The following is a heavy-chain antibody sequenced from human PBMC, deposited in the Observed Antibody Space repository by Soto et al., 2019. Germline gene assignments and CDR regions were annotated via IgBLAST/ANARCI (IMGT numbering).Heavy chain of an antibody. CDR2: IYWDDDK. CDR3: VRNLGFNPPDY. Sequence: QITLKESGPTLVQPTQTLTLTCTFSGFSLSTRGVGVGWVRQPPGKAPEWLALIYWDDDKRFSPSVKGRVTITRDTSKTQVLLILTDMDPVDSATYYCVRNLGFNPPDYWGQGTLVTVSS. CDR1: GFSLSTRGVG. D-gene: IGHD3-10*01. V-gene: IGHV2-5*02. J-gene: IGHJ4*02.